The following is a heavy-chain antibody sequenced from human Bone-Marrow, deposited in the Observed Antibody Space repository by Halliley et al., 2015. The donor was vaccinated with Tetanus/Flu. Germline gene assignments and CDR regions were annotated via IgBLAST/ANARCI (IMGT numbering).Heavy chain of an antibody. Sequence: GREGVASISANTFNTYYAGSVRGRFSVSRDNSKNTLYVQLDSLRVEDTAIYYCAKGAMDDFDYWGQGTLVSVSS. V-gene: IGHV3-23*01. CDR2: ISANTFNT. D-gene: IGHD2-8*01. J-gene: IGHJ4*02. CDR3: AKGAMDDFDY.